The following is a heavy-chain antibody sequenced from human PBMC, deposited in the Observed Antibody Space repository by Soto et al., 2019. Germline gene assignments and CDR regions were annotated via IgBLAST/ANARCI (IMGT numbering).Heavy chain of an antibody. CDR2: MNPNSGNT. Sequence: ASVKVSCKASGYTFTSYDINWVRQATGQGLEWMGWMNPNSGNTGYAQKFQGRVTMTRNTSISTAYMELSSLRSEDTAVYYCAREGGGYYDFWSGYYPNWFDPWGQGTLVTVSS. J-gene: IGHJ5*02. D-gene: IGHD3-3*01. CDR1: GYTFTSYD. V-gene: IGHV1-8*01. CDR3: AREGGGYYDFWSGYYPNWFDP.